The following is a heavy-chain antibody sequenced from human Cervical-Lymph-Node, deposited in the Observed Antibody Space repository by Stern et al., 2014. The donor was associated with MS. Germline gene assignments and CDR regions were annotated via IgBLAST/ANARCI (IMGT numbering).Heavy chain of an antibody. CDR2: SNPNGGGT. Sequence: QMQLVPSGTDVKKPGASVKVSCKTSGFTFTGYLLHWVRQAPGQGLEWMGWSNPNGGGTLAAQKFQGRVTLTRDTSRNTAYMNLIRLTSDDTAVYYCAGDPSRSSPSHWGQGTLVTVSS. CDR1: GFTFTGYL. CDR3: AGDPSRSSPSH. V-gene: IGHV1-2*02. D-gene: IGHD2-2*01. J-gene: IGHJ4*02.